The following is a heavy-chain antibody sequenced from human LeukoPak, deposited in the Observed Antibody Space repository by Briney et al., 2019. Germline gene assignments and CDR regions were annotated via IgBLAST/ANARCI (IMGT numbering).Heavy chain of an antibody. D-gene: IGHD3-9*01. J-gene: IGHJ4*02. Sequence: GESLKISCKGSGYSFTSYWIGWVSQMPGKGLEWMGIIYPGDSDTRYSPSFQGQVTISADKSISTAYLQWSSLKASDTAMYYCARQMDYDILTGYYRVFDYWGQGTLVTVSS. V-gene: IGHV5-51*01. CDR3: ARQMDYDILTGYYRVFDY. CDR2: IYPGDSDT. CDR1: GYSFTSYW.